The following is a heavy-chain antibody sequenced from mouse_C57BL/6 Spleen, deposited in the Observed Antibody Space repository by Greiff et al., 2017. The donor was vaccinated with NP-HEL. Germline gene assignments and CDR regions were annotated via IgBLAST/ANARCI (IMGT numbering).Heavy chain of an antibody. J-gene: IGHJ1*03. D-gene: IGHD1-1*01. CDR3: ASNYGSRGYFDV. Sequence: EVQLQQSGAELVKPGASVKLSCTASGFNIKDYYMHWVKQRTEQGLEWIGRIDPEDGETKYAPTFQGKATITADTSSNTAYLQLSSLTSEDTAVYYCASNYGSRGYFDVWGTGTTVTVSS. CDR1: GFNIKDYY. CDR2: IDPEDGET. V-gene: IGHV14-2*01.